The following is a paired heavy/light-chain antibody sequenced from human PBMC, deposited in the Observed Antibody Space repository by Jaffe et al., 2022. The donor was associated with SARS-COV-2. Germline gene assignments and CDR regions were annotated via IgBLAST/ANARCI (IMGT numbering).Heavy chain of an antibody. CDR1: GGSISSSSYY. CDR3: ARHGYFDWLLRHLNNWYFDL. Sequence: QLQLQESGPGLVKPSETLSLTCTVSGGSISSSSYYWGWIRQPPGKGLEWIGSIYYSGSTYYNPSLKSRVTISVDTSKNQFSLKLSSVTAADTAVYYCARHGYFDWLLRHLNNWYFDLWGRGTLVTVSS. J-gene: IGHJ2*01. V-gene: IGHV4-39*01. D-gene: IGHD3-9*01. CDR2: IYYSGST.
Light chain of an antibody. V-gene: IGLV2-8*01. CDR3: SSYAGSNGV. Sequence: QSALTQPPSASGSPGQSVTISCTGTSSDVGGYNYVSWYQQHPGKAPKLMIYEVSKRPSGVPDRFSGSKSGNTASLTVSGLQAEDEADYYCSSYAGSNGVFGTGTKVTVL. CDR1: SSDVGGYNY. CDR2: EVS. J-gene: IGLJ1*01.